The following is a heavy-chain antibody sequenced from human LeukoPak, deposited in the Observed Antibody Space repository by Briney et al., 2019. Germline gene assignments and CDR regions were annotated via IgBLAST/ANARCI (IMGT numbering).Heavy chain of an antibody. J-gene: IGHJ4*02. CDR3: ARRGEAMDPFDY. CDR1: GYSFTNYW. CDR2: IYPGDSDT. V-gene: IGHV5-51*01. Sequence: GEALKISCKDSGYSFTNYWIGWGRQMPGKGLEWMGIIYPGDSDTRYSPSFQGQVTIPAAKSINTAYLQWSSLTASDTAIYYCARRGEAMDPFDYWGQGTLVTVSS. D-gene: IGHD5-18*01.